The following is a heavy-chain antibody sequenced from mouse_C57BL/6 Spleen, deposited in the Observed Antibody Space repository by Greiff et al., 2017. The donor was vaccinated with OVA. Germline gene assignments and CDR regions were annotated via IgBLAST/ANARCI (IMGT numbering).Heavy chain of an antibody. Sequence: QVQLQQPGAELVRPGSSVKLSCKASGYTFTSYWLHWVKQRPIQGLEWIGNIDPSDSEPHYNQKFKDKAPLPVDKSSSTAYMQLSSLTSEDSAVYDCARAVGDYDYHFDCWGQGTTLTVSS. CDR2: IDPSDSEP. D-gene: IGHD2-4*01. V-gene: IGHV1-52*01. CDR3: ARAVGDYDYHFDC. CDR1: GYTFTSYW. J-gene: IGHJ2*01.